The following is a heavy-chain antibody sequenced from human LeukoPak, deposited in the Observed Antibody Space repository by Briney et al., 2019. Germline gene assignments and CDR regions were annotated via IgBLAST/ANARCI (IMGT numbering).Heavy chain of an antibody. CDR2: ISYDGTNK. CDR3: ARSPTYYYMDV. V-gene: IGHV3-30-3*01. Sequence: QPGESLRLSCEASGFTFSNYVIHWVRQAPGKGLEWLAVISYDGTNKYYTDSVKGRFTISRGHSKTTVDLQMDSLGGADTAVYYCARSPTYYYMDVWGKGTTVTVSS. J-gene: IGHJ6*03. CDR1: GFTFSNYV.